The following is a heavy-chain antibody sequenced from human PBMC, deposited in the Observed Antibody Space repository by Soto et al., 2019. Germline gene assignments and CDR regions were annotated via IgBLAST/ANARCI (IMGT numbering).Heavy chain of an antibody. J-gene: IGHJ2*01. V-gene: IGHV4-34*01. CDR3: ARRDSNYYWYFDL. CDR2: INHSGST. CDR1: GGSFSGYY. Sequence: SQTLSLTCAVYGGSFSGYYWSWIRQPPGKGLEWIGEINHSGSTNYNPSLKSRVTISVDTSKNQFSLKLRSVTAADTAVYYCARRDSNYYWYFDLWGRGTLVTVSS. D-gene: IGHD4-4*01.